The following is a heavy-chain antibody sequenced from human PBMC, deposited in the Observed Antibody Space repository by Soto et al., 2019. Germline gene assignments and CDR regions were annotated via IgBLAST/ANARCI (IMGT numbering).Heavy chain of an antibody. J-gene: IGHJ4*02. D-gene: IGHD3-10*01. Sequence: GGSLRLSCAASGFTFSSYSMNWARQAPGKGLEWVSSISSSSSYIYYADSVKGRFTISRDNAKNSLYLQMNSLRAEDTAVYYCARSSRGVLLRFDYWGQGTLVTVSS. CDR3: ARSSRGVLLRFDY. CDR2: ISSSSSYI. V-gene: IGHV3-21*01. CDR1: GFTFSSYS.